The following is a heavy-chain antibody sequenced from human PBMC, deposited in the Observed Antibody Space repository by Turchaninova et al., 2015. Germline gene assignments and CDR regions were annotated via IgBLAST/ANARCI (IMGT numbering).Heavy chain of an antibody. V-gene: IGHV3-30*18. Sequence: VESGGGVVQPGRSLRLSCAVSGAAGGVWGRRGPASGFTFSSYGMHWVRQAPGKGLEWVAVISYDGSNKYYADSVKGRVTLSRDNSKNKRYLQMKSRRAEDTAVYYCAKLPIAAAGAIDYWGQGTLVTVSS. D-gene: IGHD6-13*01. CDR2: ISYDGSNK. CDR3: AKLPIAAAGAIDY. CDR1: GFTFSSYG. J-gene: IGHJ4*02.